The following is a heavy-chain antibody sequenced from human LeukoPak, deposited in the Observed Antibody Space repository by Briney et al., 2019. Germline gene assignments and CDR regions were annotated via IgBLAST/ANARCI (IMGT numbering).Heavy chain of an antibody. CDR1: GFALNNYA. J-gene: IGHJ4*02. CDR3: ARGPEKSLRYYFHY. CDR2: ISYDGNNK. Sequence: GGSLRLSCTASGFALNNYAIHWVRQAPGKGLAWVAVISYDGNNKYYTDSVRGRFTISRDNSKNTLYLQMISLRAEDTAVYYCARGPEKSLRYYFHYWGQGTLVTVSS. V-gene: IGHV3-30*04.